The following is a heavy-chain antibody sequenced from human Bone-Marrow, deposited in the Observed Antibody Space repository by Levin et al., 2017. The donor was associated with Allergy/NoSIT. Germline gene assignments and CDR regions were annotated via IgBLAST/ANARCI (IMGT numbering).Heavy chain of an antibody. V-gene: IGHV3-74*01. J-gene: IGHJ6*02. D-gene: IGHD3-3*01. CDR2: INSDGSST. CDR3: EGIGAFWSRTDHGMDV. CDR1: GFTFSSYW. Sequence: GESLKISCAASGFTFSSYWMHWVRQAPGKGLVWVSRINSDGSSTSYADSVKGRFTISRDNAKNTLYLQMNSLRAEDTAVYYGEGIGAFWSRTDHGMDVWGQGTTVTVSS.